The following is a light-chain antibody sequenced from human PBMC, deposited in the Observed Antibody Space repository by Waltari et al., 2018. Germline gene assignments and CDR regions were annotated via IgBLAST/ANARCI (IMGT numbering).Light chain of an antibody. CDR2: AAS. J-gene: IGKJ3*01. V-gene: IGKV1-39*01. Sequence: DIQMTQSPTSLSASVGDRVTIPCRASQSVSSYLNWYQQKPGKAPKLLSYAASTLQSGVPSRFSGSGYGTDFILTIGSLQPDDFATYYCQESLTSPVFGPGTKVEMK. CDR1: QSVSSY. CDR3: QESLTSPV.